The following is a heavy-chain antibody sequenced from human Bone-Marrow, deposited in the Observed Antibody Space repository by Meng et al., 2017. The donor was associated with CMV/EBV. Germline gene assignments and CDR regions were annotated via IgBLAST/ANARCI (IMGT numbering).Heavy chain of an antibody. CDR2: IYYSGST. CDR1: GGSISSSSYY. V-gene: IGHV4-39*07. J-gene: IGHJ5*02. D-gene: IGHD3-3*02. CDR3: ARDRPEGHHFWSGYSGGFDP. Sequence: SETLSLTCTVSGGSISSSSYYWGWICQPPGQGLEWIGSIYYSGSTYYNPSRKSRVTISVDTSKNQFSLKLSSVTAADTAVYYCARDRPEGHHFWSGYSGGFDPWGQGTLVTVSS.